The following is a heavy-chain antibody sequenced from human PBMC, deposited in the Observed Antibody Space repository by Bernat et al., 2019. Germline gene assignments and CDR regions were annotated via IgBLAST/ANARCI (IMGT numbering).Heavy chain of an antibody. D-gene: IGHD6-19*01. CDR2: IYYSGST. J-gene: IGHJ4*02. CDR1: GGSISRGGYY. CDR3: ARAYSSGSTSGIIDY. V-gene: IGHV4-31*03. Sequence: QVQLQESGPGLVKPSQTLSLTCTVSGGSISRGGYYWSWIRQHPGKGLEWIGYIYYSGSTYYNPSLKSRVTISVDTSKNQFSLKLSSVTAADTAVYYCARAYSSGSTSGIIDYWGQGTLVTVSS.